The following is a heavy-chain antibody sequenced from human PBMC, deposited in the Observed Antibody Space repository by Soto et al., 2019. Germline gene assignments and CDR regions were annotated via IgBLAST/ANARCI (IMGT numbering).Heavy chain of an antibody. Sequence: EVQLLEAGGGLVQPGGSLRLSCAASGFSFRNYGMSWVRQAPGKGLEWLSAIIGNGDTTYYADSVRGRFTISRDNSKNTLYLQLNDLGPEDTAIYYCAKDYDYGDSLPFDYWGQGTLVTVSS. CDR2: IIGNGDTT. CDR1: GFSFRNYG. D-gene: IGHD4-17*01. V-gene: IGHV3-23*01. J-gene: IGHJ4*02. CDR3: AKDYDYGDSLPFDY.